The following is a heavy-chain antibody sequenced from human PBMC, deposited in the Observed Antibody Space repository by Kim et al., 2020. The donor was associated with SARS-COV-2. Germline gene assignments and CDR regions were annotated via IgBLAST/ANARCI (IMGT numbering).Heavy chain of an antibody. V-gene: IGHV1-69*13. CDR3: ARTSRPAELLASDFDY. J-gene: IGHJ4*02. CDR2: IIPIFGTA. Sequence: SVKVSCKASGGTFSSYAISWVRQAPGQGLEWMGGIIPIFGTANYAQKFQGRVTITADESTSTAYMELSSLRSEDTAVYYCARTSRPAELLASDFDYWGQGTLVTVSS. D-gene: IGHD2-21*01. CDR1: GGTFSSYA.